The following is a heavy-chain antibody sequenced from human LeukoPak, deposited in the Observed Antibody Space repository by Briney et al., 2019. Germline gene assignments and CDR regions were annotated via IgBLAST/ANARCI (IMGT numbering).Heavy chain of an antibody. CDR1: GFTFSSYS. V-gene: IGHV3-21*01. Sequence: GGSLRLSCAASGFTFSSYSMNWVRQAPGKGLEWVSSISSSSSYIYYADSVKGRFTISRDNAKNSLYLKMNSLRAEDTAVYYCARDLGGYSGYDSYYYYYGMDVWGKGTTVTVSS. CDR3: ARDLGGYSGYDSYYYYYGMDV. D-gene: IGHD5-12*01. J-gene: IGHJ6*04. CDR2: ISSSSSYI.